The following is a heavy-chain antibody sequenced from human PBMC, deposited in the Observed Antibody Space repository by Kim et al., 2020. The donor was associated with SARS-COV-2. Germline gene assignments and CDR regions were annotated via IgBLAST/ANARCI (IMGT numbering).Heavy chain of an antibody. CDR1: GGSISSSSYY. J-gene: IGHJ6*02. V-gene: IGHV4-39*01. CDR3: ASFVVVYYYGMDV. D-gene: IGHD2-2*01. Sequence: SETLSLTCTVSGGSISSSSYYWGWIRQPPGKGLEWIGSIYYSGSTYYNPSLKSRVTISVDTSKNQFSLKLSSVTAADTAVYYCASFVVVYYYGMDVWGQGTTVTVSS. CDR2: IYYSGST.